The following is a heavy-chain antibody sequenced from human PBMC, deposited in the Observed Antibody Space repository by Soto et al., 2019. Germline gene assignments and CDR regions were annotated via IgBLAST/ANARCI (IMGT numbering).Heavy chain of an antibody. CDR3: ARDGYGSGIDY. J-gene: IGHJ4*02. Sequence: SETLSLTCTVSGGSVSSGSYYWSWIRQPPGKGLEWIGYIYYSGSTNYNPSLKSRVTISVDTSKNQFSLKLSSVTAADTAVYYCARDGYGSGIDYWGQGTLVTVS. D-gene: IGHD3-10*01. CDR2: IYYSGST. CDR1: GGSVSSGSYY. V-gene: IGHV4-61*01.